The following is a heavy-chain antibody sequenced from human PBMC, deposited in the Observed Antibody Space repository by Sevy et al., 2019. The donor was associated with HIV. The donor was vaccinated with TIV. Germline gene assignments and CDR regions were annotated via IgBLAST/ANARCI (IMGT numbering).Heavy chain of an antibody. V-gene: IGHV1-18*01. CDR2: ISAYNGNT. CDR3: ARDEDSGYCSGGSCLTGKYYYYYGMDV. Sequence: ASVKVSCKASGYTFTSYGISWVRQAPGQGLEWMGWISAYNGNTNYAQKLQGRVTMTTDTSTSTAYMELRSLRSDDTAVYYCARDEDSGYCSGGSCLTGKYYYYYGMDVWGQGTTVTVPS. CDR1: GYTFTSYG. D-gene: IGHD2-15*01. J-gene: IGHJ6*02.